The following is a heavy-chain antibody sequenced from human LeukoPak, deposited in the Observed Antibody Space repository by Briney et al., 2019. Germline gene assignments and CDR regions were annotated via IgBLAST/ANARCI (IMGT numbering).Heavy chain of an antibody. V-gene: IGHV3-23*01. Sequence: AGGSLRLSCAASGFTFSSYWMSWVRQAPGKGLEWVSAISGSGGSTYYADSVKGRFTISRDNSKNTLYLQMNSLRAEDTAVYYCAKDLFYYDSSGYGLFDYWGQGTLVTVSS. CDR3: AKDLFYYDSSGYGLFDY. J-gene: IGHJ4*02. CDR1: GFTFSSYW. D-gene: IGHD3-22*01. CDR2: ISGSGGST.